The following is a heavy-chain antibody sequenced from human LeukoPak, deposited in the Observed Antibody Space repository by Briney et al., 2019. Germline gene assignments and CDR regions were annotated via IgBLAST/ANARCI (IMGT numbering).Heavy chain of an antibody. V-gene: IGHV4-34*01. CDR2: TSHSGST. CDR1: GGSFSSYY. D-gene: IGHD2-15*01. Sequence: SETLSLTCAVYGGSFSSYYWSWIRQPPGKGLEWIGETSHSGSTNYNPSLESRVTIADTSKNQFSLKLTSVTAADTAVYYCARVERLGYEDYWGQGTLVTVSS. CDR3: ARVERLGYEDY. J-gene: IGHJ4*02.